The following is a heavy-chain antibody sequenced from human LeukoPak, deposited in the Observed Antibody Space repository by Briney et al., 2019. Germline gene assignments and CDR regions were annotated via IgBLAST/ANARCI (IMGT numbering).Heavy chain of an antibody. Sequence: GRSLRLSCAASGFTFDDYAMHWVRQAPGKGLEWVSGISWNSGSIGYVDSVKGRFTISRDRSKNTLYLQMNSLRAEDTAVYYCARAQSRYSGYDSFPFDYWGQGTLVTVSS. D-gene: IGHD5-12*01. CDR1: GFTFDDYA. CDR3: ARAQSRYSGYDSFPFDY. J-gene: IGHJ4*02. CDR2: ISWNSGSI. V-gene: IGHV3-9*01.